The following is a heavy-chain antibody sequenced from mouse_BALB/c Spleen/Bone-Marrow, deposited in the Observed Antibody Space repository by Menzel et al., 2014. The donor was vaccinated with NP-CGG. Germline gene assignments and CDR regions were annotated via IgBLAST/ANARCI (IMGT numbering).Heavy chain of an antibody. D-gene: IGHD2-14*01. CDR1: GFTLHATY. CDR2: VAPANGNP. CDR3: ARYRLGTYFDY. Sequence: VQLQQSGAELVKPGASVTLSCTASGFTLHATYMPWVKPRPEQCLAWLGRVAPANGNPKDDPKFQGKATITADTSSNTAYLQLSSLTSEDTAVYYCARYRLGTYFDYWGQGTTLTVSS. J-gene: IGHJ2*01. V-gene: IGHV14-3*02.